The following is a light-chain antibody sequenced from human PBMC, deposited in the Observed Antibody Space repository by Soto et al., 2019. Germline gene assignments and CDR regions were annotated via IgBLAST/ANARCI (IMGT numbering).Light chain of an antibody. CDR2: GAS. CDR1: QSVSSSY. Sequence: EIVLTQSPGTLSLSPGERATLSCRASQSVSSSYLAWYQQKPGQAPRLLIYGASTRATGIPDRFSGSGSGTDFTLTISRLGPEDFAVYYCQQYSSSPSITFGQGTRLEIK. J-gene: IGKJ5*01. V-gene: IGKV3-20*01. CDR3: QQYSSSPSIT.